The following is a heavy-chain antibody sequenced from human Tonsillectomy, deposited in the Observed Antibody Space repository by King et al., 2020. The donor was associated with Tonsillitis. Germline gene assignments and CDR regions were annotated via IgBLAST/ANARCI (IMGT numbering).Heavy chain of an antibody. V-gene: IGHV4-59*01. CDR3: ARGTDYYDNSGPYGMDV. Sequence: VQLQESGPGLVKPSETLSLICTVSGGSISSYHWSWIRQSPGKGLEWIGYIYYSGSTNYNPSLKSRVTISVDTSKNQFSLKLSSVTAADTAVYYCARGTDYYDNSGPYGMDVWGQETTVTVSS. D-gene: IGHD3-22*01. CDR1: GGSISSYH. CDR2: IYYSGST. J-gene: IGHJ6*02.